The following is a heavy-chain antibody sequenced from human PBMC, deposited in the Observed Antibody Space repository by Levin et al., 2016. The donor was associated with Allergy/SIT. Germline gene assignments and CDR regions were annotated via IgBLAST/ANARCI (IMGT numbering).Heavy chain of an antibody. V-gene: IGHV3-53*01. D-gene: IGHD2-2*01. CDR2: LYSDDRT. Sequence: GFTVGTNDLAWVRQASGKGLEWVSLLYSDDRTYYADSVKGRFTIARDNSKNTLYLQMNSLRPEDTAMYYCASHSFYCSSTSCHDAFDIWGQGTVVTVSS. CDR1: GFTVGTND. J-gene: IGHJ3*02. CDR3: ASHSFYCSSTSCHDAFDI.